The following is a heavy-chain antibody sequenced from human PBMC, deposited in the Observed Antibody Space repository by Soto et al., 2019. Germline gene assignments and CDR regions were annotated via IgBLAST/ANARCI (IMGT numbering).Heavy chain of an antibody. J-gene: IGHJ4*02. CDR1: GGSFSGYY. Sequence: SETLSLTCAVYGGSFSGYYWSWIRQPPGKGLEWIGEINHSGSTNYNPSLKSRVTISVDTSKNQFSLKLSSVTAADTAVYYCEYSSTPFEYWGQGTLVTVSS. CDR3: EYSSTPFEY. V-gene: IGHV4-34*01. CDR2: INHSGST. D-gene: IGHD6-13*01.